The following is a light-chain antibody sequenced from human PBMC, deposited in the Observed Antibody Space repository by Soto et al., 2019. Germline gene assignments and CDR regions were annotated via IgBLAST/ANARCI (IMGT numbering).Light chain of an antibody. CDR1: SSNIGAGYD. V-gene: IGLV1-40*01. J-gene: IGLJ2*01. Sequence: QSVLTQPPSVSGAPGQRVTISCTGSSSNIGAGYDVHWYQQLPGTAPKLLIYGNSNRPSGVPDRFSGSKSGTSASLALTGLQAEDEADYYCQSYESSLRNFVFGGGTKLTVL. CDR2: GNS. CDR3: QSYESSLRNFV.